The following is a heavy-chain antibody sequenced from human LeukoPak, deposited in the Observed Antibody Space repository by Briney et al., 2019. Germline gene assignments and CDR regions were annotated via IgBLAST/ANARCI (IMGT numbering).Heavy chain of an antibody. V-gene: IGHV3-7*03. D-gene: IGHD5-12*01. CDR3: AREFGYRGYIDY. J-gene: IGHJ4*03. CDR2: IDHIEREK. CDR1: GFTFSNYW. Sequence: PGGSLRLSCAASGFTFSNYWMSWVRQAPGKGLDWAANIDHIEREKYYVDSVKGRFTISRDNAKNSLYLQINSLRADDTGVYYCAREFGYRGYIDYWGLGTLVTVSS.